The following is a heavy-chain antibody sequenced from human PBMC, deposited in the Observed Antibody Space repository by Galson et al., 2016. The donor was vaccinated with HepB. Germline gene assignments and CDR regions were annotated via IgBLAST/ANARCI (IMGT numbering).Heavy chain of an antibody. Sequence: SLRLSCAASGFTFSSYWMHWVHQAPGKGLVWVSRINSDGGSKDYADSVTGRFTISRDNAKNTLYLQMNSLRDEDTAVYFCARGGGKPGISYGLDVWGQGTTVTVSS. CDR3: ARGGGKPGISYGLDV. J-gene: IGHJ6*02. CDR1: GFTFSSYW. V-gene: IGHV3-74*01. CDR2: INSDGGSK. D-gene: IGHD3-10*01.